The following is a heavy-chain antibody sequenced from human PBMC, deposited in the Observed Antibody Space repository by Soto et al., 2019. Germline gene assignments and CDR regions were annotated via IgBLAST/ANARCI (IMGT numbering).Heavy chain of an antibody. CDR2: ISANGAGT. D-gene: IGHD2-21*01. V-gene: IGHV3-23*01. Sequence: EVQLLESGGRLVQPGGSLRLYGTASEFTFSNYAMTCVRQAPGKWLEWVSGISANGAGTYYPEYVKGRFTISRDNSENTLFLQMNSLRAEDTAVYYCARCAVLLTTSGGWCNWLDPWGQGTLVTVSS. J-gene: IGHJ5*02. CDR3: ARCAVLLTTSGGWCNWLDP. CDR1: EFTFSNYA.